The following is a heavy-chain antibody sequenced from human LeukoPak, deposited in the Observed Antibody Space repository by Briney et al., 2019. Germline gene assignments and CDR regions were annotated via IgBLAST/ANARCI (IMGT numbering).Heavy chain of an antibody. CDR3: ARVPGRYYDSSGYYSNDAFDI. D-gene: IGHD3-22*01. Sequence: SETLSLTCAVYGGSFSGYYWSWIRQPPGKGLEWIGEINHSGSTNYNPSLKSRVTISVDTSKNQFSLKLSSVTAADTAVYYCARVPGRYYDSSGYYSNDAFDIWGQGTMVTVSS. V-gene: IGHV4-34*01. J-gene: IGHJ3*02. CDR1: GGSFSGYY. CDR2: INHSGST.